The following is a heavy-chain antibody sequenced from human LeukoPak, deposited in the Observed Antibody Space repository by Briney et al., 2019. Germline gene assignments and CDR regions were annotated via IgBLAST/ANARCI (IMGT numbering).Heavy chain of an antibody. J-gene: IGHJ6*02. CDR1: GFTFSRYT. Sequence: GGSLRLPCAASGFTFSRYTMNWVRQAPGKGLEWVSSISSSSSYIYYADSVKGRFTISRDNSLYLQMNSLRAEDTAVYYCARGGSYGDYSRVWGQGTTVTVSS. V-gene: IGHV3-21*01. CDR3: ARGGSYGDYSRV. D-gene: IGHD4-17*01. CDR2: ISSSSSYI.